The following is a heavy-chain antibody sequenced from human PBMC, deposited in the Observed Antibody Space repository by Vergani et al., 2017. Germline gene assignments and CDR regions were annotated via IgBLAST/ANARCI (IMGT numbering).Heavy chain of an antibody. D-gene: IGHD3-22*01. CDR3: AEEEYYYDSSGYWRTYNY. CDR1: GFTFSSYA. J-gene: IGHJ4*02. CDR2: ISGSGGST. V-gene: IGHV3-23*01. Sequence: EVQLLESGGGLVKPGGSLRLSCAASGFTFSSYAMSWVRQAPGKGLEWVSDISGSGGSTYDADSVKGRFPIARDNAKNTLDLRMNSLRDEDTAVYYCAEEEYYYDSSGYWRTYNYWGQGTLVTVSS.